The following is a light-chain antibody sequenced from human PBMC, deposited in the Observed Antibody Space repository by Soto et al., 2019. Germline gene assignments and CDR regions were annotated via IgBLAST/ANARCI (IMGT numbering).Light chain of an antibody. CDR3: QHSYKSPWT. V-gene: IGKV1-39*01. Sequence: DIQMTQSPSSLSASVGDRVTITCRASQSISSYLNWYQQKAGKGPKLLIYAASSLQSGVPSRFSGSGSGTDFTLTISSLQPEDFATYYCQHSYKSPWTFGQGTKVDIK. CDR1: QSISSY. CDR2: AAS. J-gene: IGKJ1*01.